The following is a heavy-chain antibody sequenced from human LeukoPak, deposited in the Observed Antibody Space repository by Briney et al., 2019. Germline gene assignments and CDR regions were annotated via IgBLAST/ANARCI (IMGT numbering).Heavy chain of an antibody. V-gene: IGHV4-39*01. D-gene: IGHD3-10*01. CDR1: GGSISSSSHY. J-gene: IGHJ5*02. CDR2: IYYSGST. Sequence: SETLSLTCTVSGGSISSSSHYWGWIRQSPGKGLEWIGNIYYSGSTYYNPSLKSRVSIFVDTSKNQFSLKLSSVTAADTAVYYCASLKLLWFGELWSGFDPWGQGTLVTVSS. CDR3: ASLKLLWFGELWSGFDP.